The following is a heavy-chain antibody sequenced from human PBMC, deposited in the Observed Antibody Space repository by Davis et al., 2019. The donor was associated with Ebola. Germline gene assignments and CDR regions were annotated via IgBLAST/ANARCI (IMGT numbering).Heavy chain of an antibody. V-gene: IGHV3-23*01. D-gene: IGHD7-27*01. CDR3: AKDQRNWGFDY. CDR2: ISGSGGST. J-gene: IGHJ4*02. Sequence: GESLKISCAASGFTFSSYAMSWVRQAPGKGLEWVSAISGSGGSTYYADSVKGRFTISRDNSKNTLYLQMNSLRAEDTAVYYCAKDQRNWGFDYWGQGTLVTVSS. CDR1: GFTFSSYA.